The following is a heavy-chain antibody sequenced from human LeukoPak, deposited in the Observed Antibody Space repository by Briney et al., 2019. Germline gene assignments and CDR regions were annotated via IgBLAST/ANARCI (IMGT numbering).Heavy chain of an antibody. CDR3: ARVLRYCSGGNCYSGGLGYMDV. J-gene: IGHJ6*03. CDR1: GFTFSDYY. Sequence: PGGSLRLSCVASGFTFSDYYMSWIRQAPGKGLEWVSSISRSGSTKYYADSAKGRFTISRDNAKNSLFLQMNSLRAEDTAVYYCARVLRYCSGGNCYSGGLGYMDVWGKGTTVTISS. V-gene: IGHV3-11*01. D-gene: IGHD2-15*01. CDR2: ISRSGSTK.